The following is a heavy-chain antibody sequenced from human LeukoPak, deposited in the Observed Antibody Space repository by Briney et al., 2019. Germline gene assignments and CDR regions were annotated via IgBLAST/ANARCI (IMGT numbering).Heavy chain of an antibody. CDR3: ARVVFDWLLYRQYYFDY. CDR1: GGSISSSSYY. CDR2: IYYSGST. J-gene: IGHJ4*02. V-gene: IGHV4-39*07. D-gene: IGHD3-9*01. Sequence: PSETLSLTCTVSGGSISSSSYYWGWIRQPPGKGLEWIGSIYYSGSTYYNPSLKSRVSISVDTSKNQFSLKLSSVTAADTAVYYCARVVFDWLLYRQYYFDYWGQGTLVTVSS.